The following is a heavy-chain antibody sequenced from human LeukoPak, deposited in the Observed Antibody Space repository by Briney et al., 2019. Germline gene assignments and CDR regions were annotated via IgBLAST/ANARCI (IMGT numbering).Heavy chain of an antibody. Sequence: GGSLRLSCAASGFTFSSYSMNWVRQAPGKGLEWVSYISSSSSHRYYADSVKGRFTISRDNAKNSLYLQMNSLRVEDTAVYYCALGYDILTGRFDYWGQGTLVTVSS. CDR3: ALGYDILTGRFDY. CDR1: GFTFSSYS. V-gene: IGHV3-21*01. CDR2: ISSSSSHR. J-gene: IGHJ4*02. D-gene: IGHD3-9*01.